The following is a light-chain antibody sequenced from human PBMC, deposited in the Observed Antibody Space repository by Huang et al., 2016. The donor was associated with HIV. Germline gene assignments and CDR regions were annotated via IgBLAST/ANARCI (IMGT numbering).Light chain of an antibody. CDR2: GAA. CDR1: QSVSSN. J-gene: IGKJ1*01. Sequence: EIVMTQSPATLSVSPGERAALSCRASQSVSSNGAWYQQKPGQAPRLLIYGAATRVTGIPARFSGSGSGTEFTLTLSSLQSEDFAVYYCQQYDTWPRGTFGQGTKVEVK. V-gene: IGKV3-15*01. CDR3: QQYDTWPRGT.